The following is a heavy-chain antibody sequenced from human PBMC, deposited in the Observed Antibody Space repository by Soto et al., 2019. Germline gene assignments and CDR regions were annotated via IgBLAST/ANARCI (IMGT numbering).Heavy chain of an antibody. CDR2: ISGSGGST. CDR3: AGTYYYDSSPYYFDY. J-gene: IGHJ4*02. Sequence: GGSLRLSCAASGFTFSSYAMSWVRQAPGKGLEWVSAISGSGGSTYYADSVKGRFTISRDNSKNTLYLQMNSLRAEDTAVYYCAGTYYYDSSPYYFDYWGQGTLVTVSS. D-gene: IGHD3-22*01. V-gene: IGHV3-23*01. CDR1: GFTFSSYA.